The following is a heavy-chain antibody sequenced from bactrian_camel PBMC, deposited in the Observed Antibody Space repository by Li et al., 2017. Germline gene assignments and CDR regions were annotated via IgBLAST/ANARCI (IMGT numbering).Heavy chain of an antibody. V-gene: IGHV3S55*01. J-gene: IGHJ4*01. D-gene: IGHD6*01. CDR1: GFTFDDD. CDR3: AAESGPLVIRVTTGCQRYPYNY. CDR2: MRSDGVT. Sequence: HVQLVESGGGSVQAGGSLRLSCRGSGFTFDDDMGWYRQAPGNECELVSTMRSDGVTDYADSVRGRFTMSRNNAKDTFYLQMNSLKPDDTATYYCAAESGPLVIRVTTGCQRYPYNYWGQGTQVTVS.